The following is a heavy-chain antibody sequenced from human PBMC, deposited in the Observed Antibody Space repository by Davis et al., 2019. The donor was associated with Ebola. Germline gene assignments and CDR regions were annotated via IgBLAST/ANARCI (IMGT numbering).Heavy chain of an antibody. Sequence: MPSETLSLTCTVSGGSISGGDYFWSWIRQPPGKGLEWIGYIYHSGNAYYSPSPKSRVTISVDTSKNQFSLRVRSVTAADTAVYYCARLQRDYYDSGGYYLTAYFFDSWGQGTLVTVSS. V-gene: IGHV4-30-4*01. CDR1: GGSISGGDYF. D-gene: IGHD3-22*01. CDR2: IYHSGNA. CDR3: ARLQRDYYDSGGYYLTAYFFDS. J-gene: IGHJ4*02.